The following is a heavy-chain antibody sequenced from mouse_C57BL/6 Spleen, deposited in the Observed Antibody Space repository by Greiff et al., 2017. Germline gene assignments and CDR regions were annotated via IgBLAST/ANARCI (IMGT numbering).Heavy chain of an antibody. CDR2: IYPGDGDT. V-gene: IGHV1-82*01. D-gene: IGHD2-4*01. CDR1: GYAFSSSW. CDR3: AIYYDYAWFAY. J-gene: IGHJ3*01. Sequence: QVQLQQSGPELVKPGASVKISCKASGYAFSSSWMNWVKQRPGKGLEWIGRIYPGDGDTNYNGKFKGKATLTADKSSSTAYMQLSSLTSEDSAVYFCAIYYDYAWFAYWCQGTLVTVSA.